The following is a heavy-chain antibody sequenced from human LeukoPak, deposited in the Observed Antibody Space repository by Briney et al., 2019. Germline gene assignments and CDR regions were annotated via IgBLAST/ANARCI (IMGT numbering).Heavy chain of an antibody. J-gene: IGHJ6*02. D-gene: IGHD2-2*01. Sequence: ASVTVSCKASGYTLTSYGISWVRQAPGQGLEWMGWISAYNGNTNYAQKFQGRVTITADESTSTAYMELSSLRSEDTAVYYCASPTVEYCSSTSCQRNYYYYGMDVWGQGTTITVSS. CDR2: ISAYNGNT. CDR3: ASPTVEYCSSTSCQRNYYYYGMDV. CDR1: GYTLTSYG. V-gene: IGHV1-18*01.